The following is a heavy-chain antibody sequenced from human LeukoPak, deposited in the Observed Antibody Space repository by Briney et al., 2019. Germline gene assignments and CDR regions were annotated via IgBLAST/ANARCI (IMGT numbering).Heavy chain of an antibody. V-gene: IGHV3-74*01. CDR2: INTDGSST. Sequence: PGGSLRLSCAASGFTFSSYWMHWVRQAPGKGLVWVSRINTDGSSTSYADSVKGRFTISRDNAKNTLYLQMNSLRAEDTAVYYCARVGYSSSWSFGYYYYMDVWGKGTTVAVSS. CDR1: GFTFSSYW. J-gene: IGHJ6*03. D-gene: IGHD6-13*01. CDR3: ARVGYSSSWSFGYYYYMDV.